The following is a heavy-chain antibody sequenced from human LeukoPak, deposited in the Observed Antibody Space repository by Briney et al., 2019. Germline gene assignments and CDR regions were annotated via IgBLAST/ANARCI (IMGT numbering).Heavy chain of an antibody. J-gene: IGHJ6*03. CDR1: GYSMTSGYY. CDR2: VHHSGRT. Sequence: SETLSLTCSVTGYSMTSGYYWGWIRQPPGKGLEWIGNVHHSGRTYYNPSLRSRVTISADTARNQFSLKLSSVTAADTAVYYCVVVVPAAILYYYYYMDVWGKGTTVTVSS. D-gene: IGHD2-2*01. V-gene: IGHV4-38-2*02. CDR3: VVVVPAAILYYYYYMDV.